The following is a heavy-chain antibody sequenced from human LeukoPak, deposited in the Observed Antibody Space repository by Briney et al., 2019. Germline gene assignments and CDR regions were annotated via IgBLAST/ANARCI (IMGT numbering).Heavy chain of an antibody. CDR1: GFTFSSYS. V-gene: IGHV3-21*01. D-gene: IGHD5-18*01. CDR3: ARDGGYSYGLEYMDV. CDR2: ISSSSSYI. J-gene: IGHJ6*03. Sequence: GGSLRLSCAASGFTFSSYSMNWVRQAPGKGLEWVSSISSSSSYIYYADSVKGRFTISRDNAKNSLYLQMNSLRAEDTAVYYCARDGGYSYGLEYMDVWGKGTTVTVSS.